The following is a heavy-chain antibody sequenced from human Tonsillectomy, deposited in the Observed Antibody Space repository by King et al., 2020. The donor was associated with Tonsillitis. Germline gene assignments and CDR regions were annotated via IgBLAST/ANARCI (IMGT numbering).Heavy chain of an antibody. J-gene: IGHJ2*01. D-gene: IGHD3-10*01. Sequence: VTLKESGPVLVKPPETLTLTCTVSGFSLSDGRMGVSWIRQPPGKALEWLAHIFPNDEKSYSTSLKSRLTISKDTSKSQVVLTMTNMDPVDTATYYCERIPTNYYGSKIYWYFDLWGRGTLVTVSS. CDR1: GFSLSDGRMG. CDR3: ERIPTNYYGSKIYWYFDL. V-gene: IGHV2-26*01. CDR2: IFPNDEK.